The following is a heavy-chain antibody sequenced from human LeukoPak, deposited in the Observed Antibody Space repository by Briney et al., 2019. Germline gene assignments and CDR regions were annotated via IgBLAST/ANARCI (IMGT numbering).Heavy chain of an antibody. Sequence: GGSLRLSCAASGFTFSPYGMHWVRQAPGKGLEWVALISYDGSNKYYADSVKGRFTISRDNSKNTLYLQMNSLRAEDTAVYYCAKDLLFAPGNWFDPWGQGTLVTVSS. CDR3: AKDLLFAPGNWFDP. D-gene: IGHD3-10*01. CDR1: GFTFSPYG. CDR2: ISYDGSNK. V-gene: IGHV3-30*18. J-gene: IGHJ5*02.